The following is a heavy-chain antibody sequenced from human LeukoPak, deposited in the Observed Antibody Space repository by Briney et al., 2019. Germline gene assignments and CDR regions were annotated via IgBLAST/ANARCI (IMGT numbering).Heavy chain of an antibody. D-gene: IGHD1-1*01. Sequence: SETLSLTCTVSGGSITSISYHWGWIRQPPGKGLEWIGSMDYRGNTYYNPSLKSRVTISIDTSKNQFSLKLSSVNAADTAVYYCARHTTRGDFDYWGQGILVTVSS. CDR2: MDYRGNT. V-gene: IGHV4-39*01. J-gene: IGHJ4*02. CDR3: ARHTTRGDFDY. CDR1: GGSITSISYH.